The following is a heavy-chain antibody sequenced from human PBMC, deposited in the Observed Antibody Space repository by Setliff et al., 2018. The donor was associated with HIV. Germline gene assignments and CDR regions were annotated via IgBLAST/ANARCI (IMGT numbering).Heavy chain of an antibody. D-gene: IGHD3-22*01. Sequence: SETLSLTCTVSGGSINSSTYYWGWIRQPPGKGLEWIGYIYDSGSPKYNPSLKSRVTISIDTSKSQISLKLTSVTAADTAMYHCARVYYFDSSGYYQRGDVFDIWGQGTMVTVSS. CDR2: IYDSGSP. CDR3: ARVYYFDSSGYYQRGDVFDI. V-gene: IGHV4-61*05. CDR1: GGSINSSTYY. J-gene: IGHJ3*02.